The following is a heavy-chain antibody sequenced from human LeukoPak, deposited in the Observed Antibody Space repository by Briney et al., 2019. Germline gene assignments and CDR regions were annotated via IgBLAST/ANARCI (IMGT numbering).Heavy chain of an antibody. J-gene: IGHJ6*03. CDR3: VRVMIYYMDV. CDR2: ISSSGGDI. D-gene: IGHD3/OR15-3a*01. V-gene: IGHV3-48*03. CDR1: EFTFRNSE. Sequence: PGVPLRLSCAASEFTFRNSEINWVRQAPGKGLEWVSYISSSGGDIYYADSVKGRFTISRDNAKNSVYLQMDSLRAEDTAVYYCVRVMIYYMDVWGRGTTVTVSS.